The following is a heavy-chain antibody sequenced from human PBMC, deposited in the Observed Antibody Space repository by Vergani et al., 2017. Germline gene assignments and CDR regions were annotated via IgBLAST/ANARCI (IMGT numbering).Heavy chain of an antibody. CDR2: IIPIFGTA. Sequence: QVQLVQSGAEVKKPGSSVKVSCKASGGTFSSYAISWVRQAPGQGLEWMGGIIPIFGTANYAQKFQGRVTITADKSTSAAYMELSSLRSEDTAVYYCARHRLRYDSSGYRCGNWFDPWGQGTLGIV. CDR3: ARHRLRYDSSGYRCGNWFDP. J-gene: IGHJ5*02. D-gene: IGHD3-22*01. CDR1: GGTFSSYA. V-gene: IGHV1-69*06.